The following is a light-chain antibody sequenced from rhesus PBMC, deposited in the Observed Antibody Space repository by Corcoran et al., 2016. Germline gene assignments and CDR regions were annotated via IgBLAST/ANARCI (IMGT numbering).Light chain of an antibody. CDR1: QGIGNN. Sequence: DIQMTQSPSSLSASVGDTVTITCRTRQGIGNNLAWYQQKPGKVPQVLIYLPSPLQTGVPSRFTGGGSWTHFPLTLNGLQAEDFATYYCQNTSGSPFTFCPGTTLDI. CDR2: LPS. V-gene: IGKV1S17*01. J-gene: IGKJ3*01. CDR3: QNTSGSPFT.